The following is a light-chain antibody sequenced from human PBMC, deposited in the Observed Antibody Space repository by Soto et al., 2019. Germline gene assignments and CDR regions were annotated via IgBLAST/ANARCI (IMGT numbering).Light chain of an antibody. V-gene: IGKV1-9*01. CDR1: QAIAGF. Sequence: IQLTQSPSSLSASAGDRVTITCRASQAIAGFLAWFQQKPGKAPKLLIYAASTLQGGVPSRFSGSGFGTNFTLTISSLQPEDFATYYCQQPNSYPRTFGQGTKLEIK. CDR2: AAS. J-gene: IGKJ2*01. CDR3: QQPNSYPRT.